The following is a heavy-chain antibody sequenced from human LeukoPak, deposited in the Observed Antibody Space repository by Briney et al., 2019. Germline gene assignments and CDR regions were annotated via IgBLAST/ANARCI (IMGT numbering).Heavy chain of an antibody. CDR1: GGSISGYY. Sequence: PSETLSLTCTVSGGSISGYYWSWIRQPPGQGLEWIGFIYYRGTSKYNPSLMSRVTMSVDTSKNQVSLKLSSVTAADTAVYYCARHYCSGGNCYYFDHWGQGTLVTVSS. CDR3: ARHYCSGGNCYYFDH. J-gene: IGHJ4*02. D-gene: IGHD2-15*01. CDR2: IYYRGTS. V-gene: IGHV4-59*08.